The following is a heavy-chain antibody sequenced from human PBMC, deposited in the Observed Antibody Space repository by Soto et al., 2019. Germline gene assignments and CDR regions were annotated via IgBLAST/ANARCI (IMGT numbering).Heavy chain of an antibody. Sequence: SVKGSCKASGGTFSSYAISWGRQAPGQGLEWMGGIIPIFGTANYAQKFQGRFTITADESTSTAYMELSSLRSEDTAVYYCARNIRGVDSSGYLDYYYGMDVWGQGTTVTVSS. CDR1: GGTFSSYA. CDR2: IIPIFGTA. V-gene: IGHV1-69*13. CDR3: ARNIRGVDSSGYLDYYYGMDV. D-gene: IGHD3-22*01. J-gene: IGHJ6*02.